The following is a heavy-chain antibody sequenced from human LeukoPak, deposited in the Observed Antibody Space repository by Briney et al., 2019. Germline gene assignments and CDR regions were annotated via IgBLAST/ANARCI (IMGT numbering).Heavy chain of an antibody. CDR2: ISSSSTYI. CDR3: ARALTGFIPGN. J-gene: IGHJ4*02. Sequence: PGGSLRLSCAASGFNFGGYGIHWVRQAPGKGLEWVSSISSSSTYIYYADSVKGRFTVSRDNAKNSLYLQMNSLRAEDTAVYYCARALTGFIPGNWGQGTLVTVSS. CDR1: GFNFGGYG. D-gene: IGHD3-9*01. V-gene: IGHV3-21*03.